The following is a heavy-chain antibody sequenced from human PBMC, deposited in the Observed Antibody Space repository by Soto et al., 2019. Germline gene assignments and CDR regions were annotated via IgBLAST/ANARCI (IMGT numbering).Heavy chain of an antibody. J-gene: IGHJ4*02. D-gene: IGHD5-12*01. Sequence: GASVKVSCTVSGYTLTELSMHWVRQAPGKGLEWMGGFDPEDGETIYAQKFQGRVTMTEDTSTDTAYMELSSLRSEDTAVYYCATYVGGYERNIDYWGQGTLVTVSS. CDR3: ATYVGGYERNIDY. CDR2: FDPEDGET. CDR1: GYTLTELS. V-gene: IGHV1-24*01.